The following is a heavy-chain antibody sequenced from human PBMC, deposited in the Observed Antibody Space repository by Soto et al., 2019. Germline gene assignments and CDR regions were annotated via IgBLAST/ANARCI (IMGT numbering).Heavy chain of an antibody. V-gene: IGHV3-23*01. J-gene: IGHJ4*02. D-gene: IGHD2-2*01. CDR2: ISGSGGST. CDR3: ANHTLSSTLSPFGNY. Sequence: PGGSLRLSCAASGFTFNSHTMSWVRQAPGKGLEWVSVISGSGGSTYYADSVKGRFTISRDNSKNTLYLQMNSLRAEDTAVYYCANHTLSSTLSPFGNYWGQGTLVTVSS. CDR1: GFTFNSHT.